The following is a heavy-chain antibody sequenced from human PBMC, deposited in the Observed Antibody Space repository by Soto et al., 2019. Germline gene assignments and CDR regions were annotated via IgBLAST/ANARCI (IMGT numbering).Heavy chain of an antibody. V-gene: IGHV3-23*01. D-gene: IGHD3-22*01. CDR2: ISGNGGNP. CDR1: GFTFSTYA. CDR3: AKGALSWAQTGGYYDY. J-gene: IGHJ4*02. Sequence: EVQLLESGGGLVQPGGSLRLSCAASGFTFSTYAMGWVRQAPGKGLEWVSAISGNGGNPYYADSVKGRFTISRDNSKNTLSLQVNSLRAEDTAVYYCAKGALSWAQTGGYYDYWGQGALVTVSS.